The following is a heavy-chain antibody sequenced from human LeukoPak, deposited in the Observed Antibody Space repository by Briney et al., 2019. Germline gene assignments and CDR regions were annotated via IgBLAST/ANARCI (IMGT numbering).Heavy chain of an antibody. J-gene: IGHJ4*02. CDR1: GFTFSSYS. CDR3: ASLTYYYDSSGYPMGNY. CDR2: ISSSSSYI. D-gene: IGHD3-22*01. Sequence: GGSLRLSCAASGFTFSSYSMNWVRQAPGKGLEWVSSISSSSSYIYYADSVKGRFTISRDNAKNSLYLQMNSLRAEDTAVYYCASLTYYYDSSGYPMGNYWGQGTLVTVSS. V-gene: IGHV3-21*01.